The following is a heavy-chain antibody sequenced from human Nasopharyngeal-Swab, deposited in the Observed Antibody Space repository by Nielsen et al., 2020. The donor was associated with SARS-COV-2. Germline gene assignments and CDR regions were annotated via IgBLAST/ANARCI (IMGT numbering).Heavy chain of an antibody. CDR1: GFTFSTYG. CDR2: ISFDGTKK. D-gene: IGHD2/OR15-2a*01. CDR3: AKDLRGPYFF. Sequence: GGSLRLSCAASGFTFSTYGIHWVRQAPGRGLEWVAFISFDGTKKLYADSVKGRFTISRDNSKNTLSLQMNSLRAEDTAVYYCAKDLRGPYFFWGQGTLVTVSS. J-gene: IGHJ4*02. V-gene: IGHV3-30*18.